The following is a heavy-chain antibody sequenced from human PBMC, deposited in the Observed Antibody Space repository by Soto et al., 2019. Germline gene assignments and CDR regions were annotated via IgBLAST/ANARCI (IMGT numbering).Heavy chain of an antibody. J-gene: IGHJ6*02. CDR1: GFTFSSYA. V-gene: IGHV3-23*01. Sequence: EVQLLESGGGLVQPGGSLRLSCAASGFTFSSYAMSWVRQAPGKGLEWVSAISGSGGSTYYADSVKGRFTISRDNSKNPLYLPMNSLRTEDTAVYYCAKNRVLLWFGELLYAPYPPRRYYYGLDVGGQGTTVTVSS. D-gene: IGHD3-10*01. CDR3: AKNRVLLWFGELLYAPYPPRRYYYGLDV. CDR2: ISGSGGST.